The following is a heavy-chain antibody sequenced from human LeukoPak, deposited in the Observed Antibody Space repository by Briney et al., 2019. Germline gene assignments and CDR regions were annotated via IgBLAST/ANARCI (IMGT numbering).Heavy chain of an antibody. V-gene: IGHV4-4*07. J-gene: IGHJ6*02. CDR3: ARDTDYYDSSGYYYAGYYYGMDV. D-gene: IGHD3-22*01. CDR2: YXXGXT. Sequence: YXXGXTNYNPSLKSRFTMSVDTSKNQFSLKLSSVTAADTAVYYCARDTDYYDSSGYYYAGYYYGMDVWGQGTTVTVSS.